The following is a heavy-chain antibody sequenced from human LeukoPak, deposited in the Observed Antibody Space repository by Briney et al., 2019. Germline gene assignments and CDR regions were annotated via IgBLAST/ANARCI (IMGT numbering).Heavy chain of an antibody. CDR2: INHSGST. CDR3: ARGWLLLNWFDP. J-gene: IGHJ5*02. Sequence: PSETLSLTCAVYGGSFSGYYWSWIRQPPGKGLEWIGEINHSGSTNYNPSLKSRATISVDTSKNQFSLKLSSVTAADTAVYYCARGWLLLNWFDPWGQGTLVTVSS. V-gene: IGHV4-34*01. CDR1: GGSFSGYY. D-gene: IGHD3-22*01.